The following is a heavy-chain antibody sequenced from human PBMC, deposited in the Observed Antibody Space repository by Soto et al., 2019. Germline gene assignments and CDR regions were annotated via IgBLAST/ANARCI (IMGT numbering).Heavy chain of an antibody. CDR2: INSDGSSK. D-gene: IGHD5-12*01. V-gene: IGHV3-74*01. CDR1: GFTFSSYW. CDR3: GRDLEHSGSDSGP. Sequence: AGSLRLSCAASGFTFSSYWMHWVRQAPGKGLVWVSRINSDGSSKSYAASVKGRFTISRANAKNTLYLQMNSLRADDTAVYYCGRDLEHSGSDSGPWGQGTLVTVSS. J-gene: IGHJ5*02.